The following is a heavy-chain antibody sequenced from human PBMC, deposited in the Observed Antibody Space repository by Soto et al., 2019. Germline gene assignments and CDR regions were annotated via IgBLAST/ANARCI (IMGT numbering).Heavy chain of an antibody. D-gene: IGHD3-3*01. CDR2: IYYSGST. CDR3: ARDRLSRYDFWSGYARSGGMDV. V-gene: IGHV4-30-4*01. J-gene: IGHJ6*02. CDR1: GGSISSGDYY. Sequence: PSETLSLTCTVSGGSISSGDYYWSWIRQPPGKGLEWIGYIYYSGSTYYNPSLKSRVTISVDTSKNQFSLKLSSVTAADTAVYYCARDRLSRYDFWSGYARSGGMDVWGQGTTVTVSS.